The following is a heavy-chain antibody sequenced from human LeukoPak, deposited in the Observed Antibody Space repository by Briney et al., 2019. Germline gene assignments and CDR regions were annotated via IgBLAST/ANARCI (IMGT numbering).Heavy chain of an antibody. CDR1: GFTFDDYG. V-gene: IGHV3-20*04. CDR2: INWNGGNT. J-gene: IGHJ4*02. CDR3: AKGGVVVTASLDY. D-gene: IGHD2-21*02. Sequence: GGSLRLSCAASGFTFDDYGMTWVRQAPGKGLEWVSGINWNGGNTGYADSVKGRFTISRDNSKNSLYLQMNSLRTEDTALYYCAKGGVVVTASLDYWGQGTLVTVSS.